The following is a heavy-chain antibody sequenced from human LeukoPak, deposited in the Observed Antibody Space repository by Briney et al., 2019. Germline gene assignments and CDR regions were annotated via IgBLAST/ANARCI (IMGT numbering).Heavy chain of an antibody. D-gene: IGHD5-18*01. CDR3: ARVDTVMAYYFDL. CDR2: ISYDGSYK. Sequence: GGSLRLSCAASEFTFSTYGMHWVRQAPGKGLEWVAVISYDGSYKFYADSVMGRFTISRHNSRNTLYLQMNSLRAEDTAVYYCARVDTVMAYYFDLWGQGTLVTVSS. CDR1: EFTFSTYG. V-gene: IGHV3-30*03. J-gene: IGHJ4*02.